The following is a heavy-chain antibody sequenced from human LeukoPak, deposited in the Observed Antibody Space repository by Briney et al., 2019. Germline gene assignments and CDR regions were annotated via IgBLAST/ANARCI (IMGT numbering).Heavy chain of an antibody. Sequence: PSETLSLTCTVSGGSISGYYWSWIRQPPGKGLEWIGYIYYSGSTNYNPSLKSRVTISVDTSKNQFSLKLSSVTAADTAVYYCARAFYYGSGSYPTPDYWGQGTLVTVSS. CDR3: ARAFYYGSGSYPTPDY. V-gene: IGHV4-59*01. CDR1: GGSISGYY. D-gene: IGHD3-10*01. J-gene: IGHJ4*02. CDR2: IYYSGST.